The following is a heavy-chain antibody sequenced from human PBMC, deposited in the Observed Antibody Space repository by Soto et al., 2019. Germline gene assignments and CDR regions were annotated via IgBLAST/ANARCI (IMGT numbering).Heavy chain of an antibody. D-gene: IGHD6-6*01. J-gene: IGHJ4*02. CDR1: GFTFSSYA. Sequence: EVQLLESGGGLVQPGGSLRLSCAASGFTFSSYAMSWLRQAPGKGLEWVSAISGSGGSTYYADSVKGRFTISRDNSKNTLYLQMNSLRAEDTSVYYCAKRRLVRPAPFDYWGQGTLVTVSS. V-gene: IGHV3-23*01. CDR3: AKRRLVRPAPFDY. CDR2: ISGSGGST.